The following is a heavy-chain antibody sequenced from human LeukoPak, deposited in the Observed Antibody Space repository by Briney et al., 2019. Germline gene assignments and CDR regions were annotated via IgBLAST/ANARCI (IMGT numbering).Heavy chain of an antibody. Sequence: ASVKVSCKASGGTFSSYAISWVRQAPGQGLEWMGGIIPIFGTANYAQKFQGRVTITADESTSTAYMELSSLRSEDTAVYYCARDAVEMATIDYYYYGMDVWGQGTTVTVPS. J-gene: IGHJ6*02. CDR1: GGTFSSYA. CDR3: ARDAVEMATIDYYYYGMDV. CDR2: IIPIFGTA. V-gene: IGHV1-69*01. D-gene: IGHD5-24*01.